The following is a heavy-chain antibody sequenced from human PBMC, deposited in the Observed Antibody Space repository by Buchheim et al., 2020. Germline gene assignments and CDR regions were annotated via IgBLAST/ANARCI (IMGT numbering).Heavy chain of an antibody. CDR1: GFTFSSYA. D-gene: IGHD3-22*01. CDR3: ASADYYDSSGYWGSVGTVY. V-gene: IGHV3-30-3*01. CDR2: ISYDGSNK. Sequence: QVQLVESGGGVVQPGRSLRLSCAASGFTFSSYAMHWVRQAPGKGLEWVAVISYDGSNKYYADSVKGRFTISRDNSKNTLYLQMNSLRAEDTAVYYCASADYYDSSGYWGSVGTVYWGQGTL. J-gene: IGHJ4*02.